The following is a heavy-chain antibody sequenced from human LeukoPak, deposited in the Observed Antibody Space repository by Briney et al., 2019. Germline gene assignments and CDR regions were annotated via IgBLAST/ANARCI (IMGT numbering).Heavy chain of an antibody. J-gene: IGHJ4*02. CDR2: MNPNSGNT. D-gene: IGHD4-23*01. Sequence: GASVKVSCKASGYTFNSYGFNWVRQATGQGLEWMGWMNPNSGNTGYAQKFQGRVTMTRNTSISTAYMELSSLRSEDTAVYYCAREFRDYGGKGPVGDYWGQGTLVTVSS. CDR1: GYTFNSYG. CDR3: AREFRDYGGKGPVGDY. V-gene: IGHV1-8*02.